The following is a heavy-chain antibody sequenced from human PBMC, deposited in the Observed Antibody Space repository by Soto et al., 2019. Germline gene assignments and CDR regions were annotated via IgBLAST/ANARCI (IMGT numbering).Heavy chain of an antibody. CDR2: ISSSSSYI. Sequence: GGSLRLSCAASGFTFSSYSMNWVRQAPGKGLEWVSSISSSSSYIYYADSVKGRFTISRDNAKNSLYLQMNSLRAEDTAVYYCARDNCSSTSCYSYYYYYGMDVWGQGTTVTVSS. CDR1: GFTFSSYS. J-gene: IGHJ6*02. D-gene: IGHD2-2*02. CDR3: ARDNCSSTSCYSYYYYYGMDV. V-gene: IGHV3-21*01.